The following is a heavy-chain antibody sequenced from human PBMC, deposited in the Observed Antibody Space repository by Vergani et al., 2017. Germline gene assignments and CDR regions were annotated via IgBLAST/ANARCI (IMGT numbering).Heavy chain of an antibody. D-gene: IGHD2-2*01. CDR3: AKDRSSFYYYYMDV. V-gene: IGHV3-23*01. CDR1: GFTFTSYG. J-gene: IGHJ6*03. Sequence: EVQLLESGGGLVQPGESLRLSCTVSGFTFTSYGISWVRQAPGKGLEWVSGISASGGSTYYTDSVKGRFIISRDISKNTLYLQMNSLRAEDTAVYYCAKDRSSFYYYYMDVWGKGTTVTVSS. CDR2: ISASGGST.